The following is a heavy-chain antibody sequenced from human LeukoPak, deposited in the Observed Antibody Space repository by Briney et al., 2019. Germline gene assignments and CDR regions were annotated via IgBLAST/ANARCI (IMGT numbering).Heavy chain of an antibody. Sequence: GGSLRLSCAASGFTFSSYWMSWVRQAPGKGLEWVANIKQDGSEKYYVDSVKGRFTISRDNAKNSLYLQMNSLRAEDTAVYYCARDRAPYYDFWSGYLDAFDIWGQGTMVTVSS. CDR2: IKQDGSEK. J-gene: IGHJ3*02. V-gene: IGHV3-7*01. CDR1: GFTFSSYW. CDR3: ARDRAPYYDFWSGYLDAFDI. D-gene: IGHD3-3*01.